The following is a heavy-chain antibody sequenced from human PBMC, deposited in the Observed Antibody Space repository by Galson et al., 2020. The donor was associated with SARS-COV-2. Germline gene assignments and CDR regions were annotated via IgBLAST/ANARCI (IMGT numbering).Heavy chain of an antibody. CDR3: ATVGAGGMDV. CDR2: ISWNSGSI. J-gene: IGHJ6*04. CDR1: GFTFDDYA. Sequence: GGSLRLSCAASGFTFDDYAMHWVRQAPGKGLEWVSGISWNSGSIGYADSVKGRFTISRDNAKNSLYLQMNSLRAEDTALYYCATVGAGGMDVWGKGTTVTVSS. V-gene: IGHV3-9*01. D-gene: IGHD1-26*01.